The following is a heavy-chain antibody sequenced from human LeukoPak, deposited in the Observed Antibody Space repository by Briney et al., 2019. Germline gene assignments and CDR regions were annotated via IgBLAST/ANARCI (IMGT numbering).Heavy chain of an antibody. CDR2: IYYSGST. D-gene: IGHD6-13*01. V-gene: IGHV4-61*01. J-gene: IGHJ4*02. Sequence: SETLSLTCTVSGGSVSSGSYYWSWIRQPPGKGLEWIGCIYYSGSTNYNPSLKSRVTISVDTSKNQFSLKLSSVTAADTAVYYCARWYSSWYYFDYWGQGTLVTVSS. CDR3: ARWYSSWYYFDY. CDR1: GGSVSSGSYY.